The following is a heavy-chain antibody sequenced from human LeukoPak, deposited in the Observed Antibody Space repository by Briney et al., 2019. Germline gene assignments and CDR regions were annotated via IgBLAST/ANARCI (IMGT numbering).Heavy chain of an antibody. CDR1: GFTFDDYA. Sequence: GGSLRLSCAASGFTFDDYAMHWVRQAPGKGLEWVSGISWDSGSICYADSVKGRFTISRDNAKNSLYLQMNRLRAEDTALYYCAKYSNYLDAFDIWGQGTRVTVSS. D-gene: IGHD4-11*01. CDR2: ISWDSGSI. CDR3: AKYSNYLDAFDI. J-gene: IGHJ3*02. V-gene: IGHV3-9*01.